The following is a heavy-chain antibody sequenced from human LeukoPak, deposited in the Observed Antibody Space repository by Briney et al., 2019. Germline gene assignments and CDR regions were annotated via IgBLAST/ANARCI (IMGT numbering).Heavy chain of an antibody. CDR3: ARDRIGYCSSTSCRPFDY. Sequence: PGGSLRLSCAASGFTFDDYGMSWVRQAPGKGLDWVSWINWNGGSTGYADSVKGRFTISRDNAKSSLYLQMNSLRAEDTALYYCARDRIGYCSSTSCRPFDYWGQGTLVTVSS. V-gene: IGHV3-20*04. CDR1: GFTFDDYG. J-gene: IGHJ4*02. CDR2: INWNGGST. D-gene: IGHD2-2*01.